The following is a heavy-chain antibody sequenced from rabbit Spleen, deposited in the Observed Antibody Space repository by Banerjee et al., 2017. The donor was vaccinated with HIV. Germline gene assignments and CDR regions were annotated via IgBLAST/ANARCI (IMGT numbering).Heavy chain of an antibody. Sequence: QLEESAGGLVQPGGLLKLSCKASGFTLSSYYMNWVRQAPGKGLEWICYIDRVFGIIYYADWVIHLFHISGDHAHYAELQQVTSLPAADSACYFCSREGAGGSYFALWPQGPLVPV. V-gene: IGHV1S7*01. CDR2: IDRVFGII. CDR3: SREGAGGSYFAL. CDR1: GFTLSSYY. J-gene: IGHJ4*01. D-gene: IGHD8-1*01.